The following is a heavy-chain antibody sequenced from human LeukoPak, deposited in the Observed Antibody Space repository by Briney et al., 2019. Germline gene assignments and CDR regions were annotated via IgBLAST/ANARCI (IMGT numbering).Heavy chain of an antibody. J-gene: IGHJ4*02. D-gene: IGHD4-23*01. V-gene: IGHV4-34*01. CDR2: INHSGST. CDR3: ARIYGGPFDY. CDR1: GGSFSGYY. Sequence: SETLSLTCAVYGGSFSGYYWSWIRQPPGKGLEWIGEINHSGSTNYNPSLKSRVTISVDTSKNQFSPKLSSVTAADTAVYYCARIYGGPFDYWGQGTLVTVSS.